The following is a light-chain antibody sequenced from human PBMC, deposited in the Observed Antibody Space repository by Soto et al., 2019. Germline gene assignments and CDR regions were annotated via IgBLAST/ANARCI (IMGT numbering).Light chain of an antibody. CDR2: DAS. Sequence: EIVLTQSPATLSLSPGERATLSCRASQSVSSYLAWYQQKPGQAPRLLIYDASNRATGIPARFSGSGSGTDFTLTICSLEPEDFAVYYCQQRSFGQGTRLEIK. J-gene: IGKJ5*01. CDR3: QQRS. CDR1: QSVSSY. V-gene: IGKV3-11*01.